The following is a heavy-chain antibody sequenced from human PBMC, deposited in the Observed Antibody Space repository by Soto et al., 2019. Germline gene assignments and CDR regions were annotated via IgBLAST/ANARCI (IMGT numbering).Heavy chain of an antibody. D-gene: IGHD6-19*01. J-gene: IGHJ4*02. CDR3: ARQTGAVAGWLDY. Sequence: EVQLVQSGTEVKKPGESLKISCKASGYTFSTYRIAWLRQMPGKGLEWMGIIYPRGSDTRYSPSFQGQVTISADTSISTAYLQWSSLKASDTAIYYCARQTGAVAGWLDYWGLGTLVTVSS. CDR1: GYTFSTYR. V-gene: IGHV5-51*01. CDR2: IYPRGSDT.